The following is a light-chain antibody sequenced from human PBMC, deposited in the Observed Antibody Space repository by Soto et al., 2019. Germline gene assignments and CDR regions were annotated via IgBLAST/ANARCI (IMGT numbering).Light chain of an antibody. J-gene: IGLJ1*01. CDR3: SSYTSGSSLGV. Sequence: QPVLTQPASVSGSPGQWITISCTGTSSDVGGYNYVSWYQQHPGKAPKLMIYEVSNRPSGVSNRFSGSKSGNTASLTISGLQAEDEAEYYCSSYTSGSSLGVFGTGTKVTVL. CDR2: EVS. CDR1: SSDVGGYNY. V-gene: IGLV2-14*03.